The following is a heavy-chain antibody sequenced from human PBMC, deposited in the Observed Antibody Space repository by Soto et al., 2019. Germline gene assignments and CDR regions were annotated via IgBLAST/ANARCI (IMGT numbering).Heavy chain of an antibody. D-gene: IGHD2-2*01. Sequence: QVQLVQSGAEVKRPGSSVKVSCKASGGTFNNYAINWVRQAPGQGLEWMGDISPMFGKANYAQKFQGRVKITADDSTATAYLELISLRSEATALYYCAREVEVHTPVFGFWGQGSLVTVSS. J-gene: IGHJ4*02. V-gene: IGHV1-69*01. CDR2: ISPMFGKA. CDR3: AREVEVHTPVFGF. CDR1: GGTFNNYA.